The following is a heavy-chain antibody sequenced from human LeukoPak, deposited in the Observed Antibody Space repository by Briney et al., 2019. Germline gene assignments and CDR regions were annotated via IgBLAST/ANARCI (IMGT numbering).Heavy chain of an antibody. CDR3: ARVPPNTAMVVDAFDI. V-gene: IGHV3-30*04. CDR1: GFTFSSYA. J-gene: IGHJ3*02. D-gene: IGHD5-18*01. Sequence: GGSLRLSCAASGFTFSSYAMHWVRQAPGKGLEWVAVISYDGSNKYYADSVKGRFTISRDNSKNTLYLQMNSLRAEDTAVYYCARVPPNTAMVVDAFDIWGQGTMVTVSS. CDR2: ISYDGSNK.